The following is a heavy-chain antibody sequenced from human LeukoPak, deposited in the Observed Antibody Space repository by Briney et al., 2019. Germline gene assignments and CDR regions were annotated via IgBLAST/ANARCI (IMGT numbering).Heavy chain of an antibody. J-gene: IGHJ4*02. D-gene: IGHD2-21*02. CDR2: ISASGGGT. Sequence: LAGGSLRLSCAASGFTFSNYGMSWVRQAPGKGLEWVSGISASGGGTSYADSVKGRFTISRDNSKNTLFLQMNSLRAEDTAVCYCAKQYCAGDCFFDYWGQGTLVTVSS. V-gene: IGHV3-23*01. CDR3: AKQYCAGDCFFDY. CDR1: GFTFSNYG.